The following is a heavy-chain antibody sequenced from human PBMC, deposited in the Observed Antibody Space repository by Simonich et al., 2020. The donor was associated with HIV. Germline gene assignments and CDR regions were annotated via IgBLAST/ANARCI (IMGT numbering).Heavy chain of an antibody. D-gene: IGHD5-18*01. J-gene: IGHJ4*02. CDR3: ARARGYSYGYFDY. Sequence: EVQLVESGGGLVQPGGSLRLSCAASGFTFSSYWMHWVRQAPGKGLVWVSRSKGDGSSTSYADSVKGRFTISRDNAKNTLYLQMNSLRAEDTAVYYCARARGYSYGYFDYWGQGTLVTVSS. V-gene: IGHV3-74*01. CDR1: GFTFSSYW. CDR2: SKGDGSST.